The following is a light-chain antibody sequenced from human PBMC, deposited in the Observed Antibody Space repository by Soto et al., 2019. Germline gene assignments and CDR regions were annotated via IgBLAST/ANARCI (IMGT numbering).Light chain of an antibody. CDR2: DAT. J-gene: IGKJ4*01. CDR1: QSVSSY. CDR3: QHRRYWSLT. V-gene: IGKV3-11*01. Sequence: IVLTQSPATLSLSPGERATLSCRASQSVSSYVACYQQKPGQAPRLLIYDATNRATGVPARFSGSGSGTDFTLTISSLEPEDFAVYYCQHRRYWSLTFGGGTKLEIK.